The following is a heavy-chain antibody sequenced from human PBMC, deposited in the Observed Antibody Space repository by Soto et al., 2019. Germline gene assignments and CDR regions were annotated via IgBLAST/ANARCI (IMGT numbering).Heavy chain of an antibody. CDR1: GYTFTDYR. CDR2: INPSGAST. CDR3: ARPAGRLANWFDP. V-gene: IGHV1-46*01. J-gene: IGHJ5*02. D-gene: IGHD6-6*01. Sequence: QVQLVQSGAEVKKPGASVKVSCKASGYTFTDYRMIWVRQAPGQGLEWMGIINPSGASTNYAHKFQGRVTLTRDSFTSTVYMELSSLRSEDTAVYYCARPAGRLANWFDPWGQGTLVTVAS.